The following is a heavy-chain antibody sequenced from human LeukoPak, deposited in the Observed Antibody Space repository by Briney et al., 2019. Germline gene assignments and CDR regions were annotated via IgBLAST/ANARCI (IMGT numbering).Heavy chain of an antibody. CDR3: ARADDFWSGQDY. Sequence: GASVKVSCKASGGTFSSYAISWVRQAPGQGLEWMGGIIPIFGTANYAQKFQGRVTITTDESTSTAYMELSSLRSGDTAVYYCARADDFWSGQDYWGQGTLVTVSS. V-gene: IGHV1-69*05. CDR2: IIPIFGTA. D-gene: IGHD3-3*01. CDR1: GGTFSSYA. J-gene: IGHJ4*02.